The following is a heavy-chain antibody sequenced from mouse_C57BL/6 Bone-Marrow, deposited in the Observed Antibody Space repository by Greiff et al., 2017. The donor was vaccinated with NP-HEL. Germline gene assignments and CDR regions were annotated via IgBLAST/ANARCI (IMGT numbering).Heavy chain of an antibody. D-gene: IGHD4-1*01. CDR3: ARVLLTGVDY. CDR2: ISDGGSYT. V-gene: IGHV5-4*01. Sequence: EVHLVESGGGLVKPGGSLKLSCAASGFTFSSYAMSWVRQTPEKRLEWVATISDGGSYTYYPDNVKGRFTISRDNAKNNLSLQMSHLKSEDTAMYYCARVLLTGVDYWGQGTTLTVSS. J-gene: IGHJ2*01. CDR1: GFTFSSYA.